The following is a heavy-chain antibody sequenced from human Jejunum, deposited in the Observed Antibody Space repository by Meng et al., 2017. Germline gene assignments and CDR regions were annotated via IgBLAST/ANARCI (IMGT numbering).Heavy chain of an antibody. J-gene: IGHJ4*02. V-gene: IGHV3-74*01. Sequence: GESLKISCVASGFAFGNYIMTWVRQAPGKGLLWVSRTNGDGTDSRYADSVKGRFTISRDIAKNTLYLQMNSLTAEETAVYYCARDGVGASPDFDYWGQGTLVTVSS. D-gene: IGHD1-26*01. CDR3: ARDGVGASPDFDY. CDR1: GFAFGNYI. CDR2: TNGDGTDS.